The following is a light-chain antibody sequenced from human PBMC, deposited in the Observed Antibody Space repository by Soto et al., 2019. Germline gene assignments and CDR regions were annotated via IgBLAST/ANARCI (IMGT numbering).Light chain of an antibody. V-gene: IGLV1-40*01. Sequence: QSALTQPPSMSGAPGQRVTISCTGSSSNIGAGYDVHWYQQHPGTAPKLLIFDNNNRPSGVPDRFSGSKSDTSASLAITGLQAEDEADYYCQSFDTSLSGFVVFGGGTKLTDL. CDR1: SSNIGAGYD. CDR2: DNN. J-gene: IGLJ2*01. CDR3: QSFDTSLSGFVV.